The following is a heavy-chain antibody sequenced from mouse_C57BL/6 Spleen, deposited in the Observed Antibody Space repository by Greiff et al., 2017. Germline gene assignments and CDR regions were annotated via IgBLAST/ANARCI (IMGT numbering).Heavy chain of an antibody. J-gene: IGHJ2*01. CDR1: GYSFTGYY. CDR3: AREKTVVSTDYFDY. Sequence: VQLQQSGPELVKPGASVKISCKASGYSFTGYYMHWVKQSHGNILDWIGYIYPYNGVSSYNQKFKGKATLTVDKSSSTAYMELRSLTSEDSAVYYFAREKTVVSTDYFDYWGQGTTLTVSS. D-gene: IGHD1-1*01. CDR2: IYPYNGVS. V-gene: IGHV1-31*01.